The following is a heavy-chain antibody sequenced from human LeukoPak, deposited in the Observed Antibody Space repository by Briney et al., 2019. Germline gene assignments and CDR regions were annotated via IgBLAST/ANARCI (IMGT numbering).Heavy chain of an antibody. Sequence: SVKVSCKASGGTFSNFPISWVRQAPGQGLEWMGAIIPLFGTANYAQKFQGRVTITASEFTSTAYMELSSLRSEDTAVYYCARDRGYYYDSSGSAYDAFDIWGQGTMVTVSS. CDR2: IIPLFGTA. D-gene: IGHD3-22*01. J-gene: IGHJ3*02. CDR1: GGTFSNFP. V-gene: IGHV1-69*13. CDR3: ARDRGYYYDSSGSAYDAFDI.